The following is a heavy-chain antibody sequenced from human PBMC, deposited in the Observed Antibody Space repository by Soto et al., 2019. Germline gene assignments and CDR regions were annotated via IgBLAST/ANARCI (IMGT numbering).Heavy chain of an antibody. CDR1: DYSSPIFG. D-gene: IGHD2-15*01. J-gene: IGHJ4*02. CDR2: VSVANGDT. CDR3: ATTCSSGGSCYLHY. V-gene: IGHV1-18*01. Sequence: ASVKVSCKASDYSSPIFGFTWVRQAPGQGLEWVGWVSVANGDTSAAQNFHGRVTVTTDTSTNTAYLEVGSLRSDDTAVYYWATTCSSGGSCYLHYWGEGTLVTVSS.